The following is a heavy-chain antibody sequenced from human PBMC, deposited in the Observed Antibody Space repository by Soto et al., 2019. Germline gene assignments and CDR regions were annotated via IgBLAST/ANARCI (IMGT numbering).Heavy chain of an antibody. V-gene: IGHV1-69*01. CDR1: GGIFNNYA. CDR2: IIPVFGTA. J-gene: IGHJ4*01. D-gene: IGHD3-22*01. Sequence: QVQLVQSGAEVKKPGSSVKVSCKASGGIFNNYAISWVRQAPGQGLEWMGGIIPVFGTADYAQKFQGRVTITADESTSPAYMELSSLRSEDTAMYYCATGGGYYYDRSGHSAWFWGQGTLVTVSS. CDR3: ATGGGYYYDRSGHSAWF.